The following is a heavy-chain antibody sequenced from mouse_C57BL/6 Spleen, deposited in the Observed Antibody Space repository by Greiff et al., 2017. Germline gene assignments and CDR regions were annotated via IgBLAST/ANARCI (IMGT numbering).Heavy chain of an antibody. CDR3: ARWGNYEAMDY. CDR2: IYPRSGNT. D-gene: IGHD2-1*01. J-gene: IGHJ4*01. V-gene: IGHV1-81*01. CDR1: GYTFTSYG. Sequence: QVQLKQSGAELARPGASVKLSCKASGYTFTSYGISWVKQRTGQGLEWIGEIYPRSGNTYYNEKFKGKATLTADKSSSTAYMELRSLTSEDSAVYFCARWGNYEAMDYWGQGTSVTVSS.